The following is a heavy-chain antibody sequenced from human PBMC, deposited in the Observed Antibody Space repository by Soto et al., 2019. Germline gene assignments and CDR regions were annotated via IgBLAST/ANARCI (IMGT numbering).Heavy chain of an antibody. CDR2: INPNSGGT. CDR1: GYTFTGYY. J-gene: IGHJ6*02. Sequence: ASLKVSCKASGYTFTGYYMHWVRQAPGQGLEWMGWINPNSGGTNYAQKFQGWVTMTRDTSISTAYMELSRLRSDDTAVYYCARRDPVGIAVAGTIRIKDYYGMDVWGQGTTVTVSS. D-gene: IGHD6-19*01. CDR3: ARRDPVGIAVAGTIRIKDYYGMDV. V-gene: IGHV1-2*04.